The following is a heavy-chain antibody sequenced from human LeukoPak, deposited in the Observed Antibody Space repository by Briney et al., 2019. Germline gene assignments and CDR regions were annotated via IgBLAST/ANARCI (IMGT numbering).Heavy chain of an antibody. CDR2: IYYSGST. D-gene: IGHD3-16*01. CDR1: GGSISSSSCY. V-gene: IGHV4-39*01. CDR3: ARVSVWGSFGY. J-gene: IGHJ4*02. Sequence: PSETLSLTCTVSGGSISSSSCYWGWIRQPPGKGLEWIGSIYYSGSTYYNPSLKSRVTISVDTSKNQFSLKLSSVTAADTAVYYCARVSVWGSFGYWGQGTLVTVSS.